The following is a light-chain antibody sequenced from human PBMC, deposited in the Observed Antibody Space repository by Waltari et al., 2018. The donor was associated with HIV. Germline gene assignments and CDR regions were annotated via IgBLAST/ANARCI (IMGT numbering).Light chain of an antibody. V-gene: IGLV3-21*02. CDR3: YVWNRSSDYDV. CDR2: NGI. Sequence: SYVLPQSPSVSVAPGQTASITCGGNNIGSKSVHWYQQQAGQAPVLVVCNGIDPASGTPRRFGASSSVNTATLTTRSDEAEDEDDYCWYVWNRSSDYDVFGRGTKLTVL. J-gene: IGLJ1*01. CDR1: NIGSKS.